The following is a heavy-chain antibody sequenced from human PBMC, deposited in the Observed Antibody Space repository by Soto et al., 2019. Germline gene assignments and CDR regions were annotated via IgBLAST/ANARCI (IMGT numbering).Heavy chain of an antibody. D-gene: IGHD3-9*01. V-gene: IGHV4-30-4*01. CDR2: IYYSGST. CDR3: ARVVGVLRYFDWLLPRENWFDP. Sequence: QVQLQESGPGLVKPSQTLSLTCTVSGGSISSGDYYWSWIRQPPGKGLEWIGYIYYSGSTYYNPSLKSRVTISVDTSKNQFSLKLSSVTAADTAVYYCARVVGVLRYFDWLLPRENWFDPWGQGTLVTVSS. CDR1: GGSISSGDYY. J-gene: IGHJ5*02.